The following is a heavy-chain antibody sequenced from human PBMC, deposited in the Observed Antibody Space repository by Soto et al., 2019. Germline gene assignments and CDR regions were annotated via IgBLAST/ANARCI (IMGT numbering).Heavy chain of an antibody. Sequence: QLQLQESGPGLVKPSETLSLTCTVSGGSISSSSYYWGWIRQPPGKGLEWSGSIYYSGSTYYNPSLKSRATISAATSKKQFSRNRSSVKASNTAVYYCSRQSTYYVISTGYRHWCDPLGQGTLVTDFS. CDR2: IYYSGST. CDR1: GGSISSSSYY. J-gene: IGHJ5*02. D-gene: IGHD3-9*01. V-gene: IGHV4-39*01. CDR3: SRQSTYYVISTGYRHWCDP.